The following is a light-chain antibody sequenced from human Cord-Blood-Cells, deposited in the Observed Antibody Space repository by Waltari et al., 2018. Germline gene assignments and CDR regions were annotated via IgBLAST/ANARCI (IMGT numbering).Light chain of an antibody. Sequence: QSALTQPPYASGSPGQSVTISCTGTSSDVGGYNYVSWYQQHPGKAPKLMIYEVGKRRSGGPDRCSGSKAGTTASLTVSGLLAEDEADYYCSSYAGRNNWVFGRGTKLTVL. J-gene: IGLJ3*02. CDR2: EVG. CDR3: SSYAGRNNWV. CDR1: SSDVGGYNY. V-gene: IGLV2-8*01.